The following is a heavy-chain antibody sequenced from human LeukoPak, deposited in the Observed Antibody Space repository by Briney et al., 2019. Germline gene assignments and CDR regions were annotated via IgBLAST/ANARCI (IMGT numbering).Heavy chain of an antibody. D-gene: IGHD2-2*01. CDR3: AKQGPRLGYCSSTSCYFDY. CDR1: GFTVSTNY. V-gene: IGHV3-23*01. CDR2: ISGSGGST. J-gene: IGHJ4*02. Sequence: GGSLRLSCAASGFTVSTNYMTWVRQAPGKGLEWVSAISGSGGSTYYADSVKGRFTISRDNSKNTLYLQMNSLRAEDTAVYYCAKQGPRLGYCSSTSCYFDYWGQGTLVTVSS.